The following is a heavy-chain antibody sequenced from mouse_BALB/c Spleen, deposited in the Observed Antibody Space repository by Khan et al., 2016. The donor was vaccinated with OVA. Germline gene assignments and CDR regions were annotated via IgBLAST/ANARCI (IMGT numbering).Heavy chain of an antibody. CDR3: ARGIYYISTCYAMDY. D-gene: IGHD1-1*01. CDR2: IAPGSGST. V-gene: IGHV1S41*01. J-gene: IGHJ4*01. CDR1: GYTFTNYW. Sequence: DLVKPGASVKLSCKASGYTFTNYWINWIKQRPGQGLEWIGRIAPGSGSTYYNEMFKGKATLTVDTSSNPAYIQLSSLSSEDSAVYFCARGIYYISTCYAMDYWGQGTSVTVSS.